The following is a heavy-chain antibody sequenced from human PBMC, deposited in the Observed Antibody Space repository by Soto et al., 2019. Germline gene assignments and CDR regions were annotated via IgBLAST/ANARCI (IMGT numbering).Heavy chain of an antibody. Sequence: QVQLQESGPGLVKPSGTLSLTCAVSGASIISSNWWIWVRQTPGKGLEWIGEIYHAETTNFNPSLKSRVTLSVDKTRNQFSLKLTSMTAADTAVYYCASFPVVVAATKREYYHYGVNVWGQGTTVTVSS. CDR3: ASFPVVVAATKREYYHYGVNV. CDR2: IYHAETT. CDR1: GASIISSNW. J-gene: IGHJ6*02. V-gene: IGHV4-4*02. D-gene: IGHD2-15*01.